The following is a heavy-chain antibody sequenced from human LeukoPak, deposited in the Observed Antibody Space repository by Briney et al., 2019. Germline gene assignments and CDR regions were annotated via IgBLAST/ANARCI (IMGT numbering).Heavy chain of an antibody. D-gene: IGHD2-2*01. V-gene: IGHV3-7*01. CDR1: GFIFNSYW. CDR2: INEDGSEK. CDR3: AGDTKVRAP. Sequence: GGSLRLSCAASGFIFNSYWMSWVRQAPGKGLEWVANINEDGSEKYYVDSVKGRFTISRDNAKNSLCLQMNSLRVEDTAVYYCAGDTKVRAPWGQGTLVTVSS. J-gene: IGHJ5*02.